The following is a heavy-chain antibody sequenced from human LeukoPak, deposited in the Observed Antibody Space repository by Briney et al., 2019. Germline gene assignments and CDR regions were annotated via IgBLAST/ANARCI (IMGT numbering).Heavy chain of an antibody. CDR3: AKVIFACSSASCSNYYYYGVDV. V-gene: IGHV3-30*18. CDR2: ISFDGSNK. J-gene: IGHJ6*02. Sequence: GGSLRLSCAASGFIFSHYGMHWVRQAPGKGLEWVAVISFDGSNKYYADSVKGRFTISSDNSKNTLYLQMNSLRAEDTAVYYCAKVIFACSSASCSNYYYYGVDVWGQGTTVTVS. D-gene: IGHD2-2*01. CDR1: GFIFSHYG.